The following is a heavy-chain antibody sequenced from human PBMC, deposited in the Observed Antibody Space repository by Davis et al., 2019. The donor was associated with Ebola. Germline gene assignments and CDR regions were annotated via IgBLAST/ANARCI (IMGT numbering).Heavy chain of an antibody. J-gene: IGHJ4*02. D-gene: IGHD5-24*01. V-gene: IGHV1-69*13. CDR1: GGTFSSYA. Sequence: SVKVSCKASGGTFSSYAISWVRQAPGQGLEWMGGIIPIFGTANYAQKFQGRVTITADESTSTAYMELSSLRSEDTAVYYCARAQRWLQFTLGFDYWGQGTLVTVSS. CDR3: ARAQRWLQFTLGFDY. CDR2: IIPIFGTA.